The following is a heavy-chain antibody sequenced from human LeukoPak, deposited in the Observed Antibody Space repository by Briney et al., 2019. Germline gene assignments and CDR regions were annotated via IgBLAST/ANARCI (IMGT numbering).Heavy chain of an antibody. CDR1: GXTFSSHE. J-gene: IGHJ5*02. CDR2: ISSGGSTI. Sequence: GGSLRLSCAASGXTFSSHEVNWVRQPPGKGLEWVSYISSGGSTIYYADSVKGRFTVSRDNAKNSLYLQMNSLRAEDTALYYCARDVWFDPWGQGTLVTVSS. V-gene: IGHV3-48*03. CDR3: ARDVWFDP.